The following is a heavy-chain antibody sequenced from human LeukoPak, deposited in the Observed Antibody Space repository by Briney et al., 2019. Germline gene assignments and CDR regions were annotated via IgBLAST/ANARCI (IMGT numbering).Heavy chain of an antibody. V-gene: IGHV3-33*01. J-gene: IGHJ6*02. CDR1: GFTFSSYG. Sequence: PGGSLRLSCAASGFTFSSYGMHWVRQAPGKGLEWVAVIWYDGSNKYYADSVKGRFTISRDNSKNTLYLQMNSLRAEDTAVYYCARNPVLVRGYYYYGMDVWGQGTTVTVSS. CDR2: IWYDGSNK. CDR3: ARNPVLVRGYYYYGMDV. D-gene: IGHD3-10*01.